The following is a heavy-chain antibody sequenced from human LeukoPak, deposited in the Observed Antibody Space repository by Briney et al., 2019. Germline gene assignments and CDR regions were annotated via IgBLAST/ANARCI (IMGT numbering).Heavy chain of an antibody. Sequence: SETLSLTCTVSGGSISSYYWSWIRQPPGKGLEWIGYIYYSGSTNYNPSLKSRVTISVDTSKNQFSLKLSSVTAADTAVYYCARIGHEDYNFDYWGQGTLVTVSP. V-gene: IGHV4-59*01. J-gene: IGHJ4*02. D-gene: IGHD3-16*01. CDR3: ARIGHEDYNFDY. CDR1: GGSISSYY. CDR2: IYYSGST.